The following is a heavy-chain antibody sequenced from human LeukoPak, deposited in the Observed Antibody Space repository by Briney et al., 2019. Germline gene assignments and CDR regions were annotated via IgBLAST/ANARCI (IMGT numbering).Heavy chain of an antibody. Sequence: PGGSLRLSCAASGFTFSSYGMSWVRQVPGKGLQWVSAISGGADSTYHADSVKGRFTISRDNAKNSLYLQMNSLRAEDTAVYYCARDVATSGWATFYWGPGTLVTVSS. CDR1: GFTFSSYG. V-gene: IGHV3-23*01. D-gene: IGHD6-19*01. CDR3: ARDVATSGWATFY. CDR2: ISGGADST. J-gene: IGHJ4*02.